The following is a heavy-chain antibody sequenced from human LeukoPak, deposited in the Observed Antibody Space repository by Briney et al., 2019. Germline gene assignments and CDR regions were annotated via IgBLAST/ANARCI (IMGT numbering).Heavy chain of an antibody. CDR1: GYTFTSYA. Sequence: SVKVSCKASGYTFTSYAISWVRQAPGQGLEWMGGIIPIFGTANYAQKFQGRVTITADESTSTAYMELSSLRSEDTAVYYCARAETAYYGSGSYYKSAPYYYYGMDVWGQGTTVTVSS. D-gene: IGHD3-10*01. J-gene: IGHJ6*02. V-gene: IGHV1-69*13. CDR2: IIPIFGTA. CDR3: ARAETAYYGSGSYYKSAPYYYYGMDV.